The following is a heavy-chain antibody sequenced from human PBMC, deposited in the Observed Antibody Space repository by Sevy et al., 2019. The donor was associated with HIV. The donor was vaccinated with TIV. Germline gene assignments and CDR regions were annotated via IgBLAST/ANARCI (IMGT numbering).Heavy chain of an antibody. Sequence: GGSLRLSCAASGFTVSSNYMSWVRQSPGKGLEWVSVIYSGGSTDYADSVKGRFTISRDNSKNTLYLQRNSLRAEDTAVYYCARSGGIYDSGPLDYWGQGTLVTVSS. J-gene: IGHJ4*02. D-gene: IGHD3-22*01. CDR3: ARSGGIYDSGPLDY. CDR1: GFTVSSNY. V-gene: IGHV3-53*01. CDR2: IYSGGST.